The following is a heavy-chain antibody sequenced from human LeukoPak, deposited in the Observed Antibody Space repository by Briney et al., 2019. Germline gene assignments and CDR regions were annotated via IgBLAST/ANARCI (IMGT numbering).Heavy chain of an antibody. V-gene: IGHV3-49*04. CDR1: GFTFGDYA. Sequence: PGGSLRLSCTASGFTFGDYAMNWVRQAPGKGLEWVGFIRSKTYGGTTEYAASVKGRFTISRDDSKSIDYLQMNSLEIEDTAVYYCTRGYRPKPHDYWGQGTLVIVSS. J-gene: IGHJ4*02. CDR3: TRGYRPKPHDY. CDR2: IRSKTYGGTT. D-gene: IGHD1-1*01.